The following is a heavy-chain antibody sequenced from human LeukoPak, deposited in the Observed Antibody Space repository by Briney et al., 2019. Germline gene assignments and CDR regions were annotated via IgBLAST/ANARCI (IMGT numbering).Heavy chain of an antibody. D-gene: IGHD6-19*01. J-gene: IGHJ4*02. CDR3: ATISSGWTPFDY. CDR2: ISWNSGSI. Sequence: SLRLSCAASGFTFDDYAMHWVRPAPGKGLEWVSGISWNSGSIGYADSVKGRFTISRDNAKNSLYLQMNSLRAEDTAVYYCATISSGWTPFDYWGQGTLVTVSS. V-gene: IGHV3-9*01. CDR1: GFTFDDYA.